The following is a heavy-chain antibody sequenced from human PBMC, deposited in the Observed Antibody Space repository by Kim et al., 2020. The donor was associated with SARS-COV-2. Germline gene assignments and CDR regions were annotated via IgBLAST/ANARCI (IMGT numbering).Heavy chain of an antibody. CDR3: AKGGSSWEFDY. Sequence: GGSLRLSCAASGFTFSNYGMHWVRQVPGKGLEWVAVISYDGSNKYYADSVKGRFTISRDNSKNTLYLQMNSLRAEDTAVYYCAKGGSSWEFDYWGQGTLV. J-gene: IGHJ4*02. V-gene: IGHV3-30*18. CDR2: ISYDGSNK. CDR1: GFTFSNYG. D-gene: IGHD6-13*01.